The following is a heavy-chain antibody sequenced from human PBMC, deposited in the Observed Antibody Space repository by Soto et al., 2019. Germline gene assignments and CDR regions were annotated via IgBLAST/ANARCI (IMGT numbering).Heavy chain of an antibody. CDR3: AGDPVPEY. CDR2: IKSDGST. J-gene: IGHJ4*02. Sequence: EVQLVESGEGLVQPGGSLRLSCAASGFTFSSYWMHWVRQAPGKGLVWVSLIKSDGSTNYADSVKGRFTISRDNAKNTLYLQMNSLRVEDTAVYYCAGDPVPEYWGQGTLVTVSS. CDR1: GFTFSSYW. V-gene: IGHV3-74*01.